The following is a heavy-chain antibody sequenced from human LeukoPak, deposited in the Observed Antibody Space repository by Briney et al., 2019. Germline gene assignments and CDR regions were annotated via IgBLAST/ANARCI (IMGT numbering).Heavy chain of an antibody. D-gene: IGHD3-3*01. V-gene: IGHV4-59*12. CDR3: ARVDFWSGLDYYYYYMDV. Sequence: MASETLSLTCSVSDSSINSYYWSWIRQPPGKGLEWIGYVFYCGSTNYNPSLKSRVTISLDTSKKQFSLKLSSVTAADTAVYYCARVDFWSGLDYYYYYMDVWGKGTTVTVSS. CDR1: DSSINSYY. CDR2: VFYCGST. J-gene: IGHJ6*03.